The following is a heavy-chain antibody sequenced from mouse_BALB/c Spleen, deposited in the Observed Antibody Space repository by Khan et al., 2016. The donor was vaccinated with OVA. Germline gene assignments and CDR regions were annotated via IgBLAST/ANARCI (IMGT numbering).Heavy chain of an antibody. CDR3: AHPSYDPGDFEV. D-gene: IGHD2-3*01. V-gene: IGHV14-3*02. J-gene: IGHJ1*01. CDR2: IAPANGNT. CDR1: GFNIKDTY. Sequence: VQLKQSGAELVKPGASVKLSCTASGFNIKDTYLHWVKQRPEQGLEWIGRIAPANGNTKYDPKFQGKATITADTSSNTSYLQLNSLTSEDTAVYYGAHPSYDPGDFEVWGAGTRVTVSS.